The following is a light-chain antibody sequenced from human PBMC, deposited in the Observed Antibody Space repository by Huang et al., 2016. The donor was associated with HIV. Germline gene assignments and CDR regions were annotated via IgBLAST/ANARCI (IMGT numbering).Light chain of an antibody. CDR2: AAS. CDR3: QQYYSYPSWM. V-gene: IGKV1-8*01. CDR1: QGISSY. Sequence: AIRMTQSPSSLSAFTGDRVTITCRASQGISSYLAWYQQKPGKAPKLLIYAASTLQSVVPSGFSGSGSGAGFTLTISCLRSEDVASYCCQQYYSYPSWMFGEGTEVEIK. J-gene: IGKJ1*01.